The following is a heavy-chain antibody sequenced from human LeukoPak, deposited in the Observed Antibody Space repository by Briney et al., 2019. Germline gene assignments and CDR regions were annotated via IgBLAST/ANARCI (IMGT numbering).Heavy chain of an antibody. CDR3: ARSYGSGADP. CDR1: GGSISSYY. D-gene: IGHD3-10*01. J-gene: IGHJ5*02. CDR2: IYYSGST. V-gene: IGHV4-59*01. Sequence: SETLSLTCTVSGGSISSYYWSWIRQPPGKGLEWIGYIYYSGSTNYNPSLKSRVTISVDTSRDQFSLKLSSVTAADTALYYCARSYGSGADPWGQGTLVTVSS.